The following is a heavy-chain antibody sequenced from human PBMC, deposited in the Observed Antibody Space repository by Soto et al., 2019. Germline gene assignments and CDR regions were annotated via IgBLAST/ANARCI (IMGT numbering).Heavy chain of an antibody. V-gene: IGHV5-51*01. CDR3: AKSDYFHTNGSLYGLDV. Sequence: GESLKIPCQSSGDTFSSFWIAWVRQVPEKGLEWMGTINLDDSDTTYSPSFQGQVTISADKSLNTAYLQWNSLKASDTAIFFCAKSDYFHTNGSLYGLDVWGQGTTVTVSS. CDR2: INLDDSDT. D-gene: IGHD2-8*01. CDR1: GDTFSSFW. J-gene: IGHJ6*02.